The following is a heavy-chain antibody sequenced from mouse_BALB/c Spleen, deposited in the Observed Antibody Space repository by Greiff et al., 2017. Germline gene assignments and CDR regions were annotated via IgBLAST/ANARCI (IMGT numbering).Heavy chain of an antibody. J-gene: IGHJ1*01. D-gene: IGHD3-3*01. CDR1: GYTFTSYW. Sequence: VKLMESGAELAKPGASVKMSCKASGYTFTSYWMHWVKQRPGQGLEWIGYINPSTGYTEYNQKFKDKATLTADKSSSTAYMQLSSLTSEDSAVYYCARVGTSYWYFDVWGAGTTVTVSS. CDR3: ARVGTSYWYFDV. CDR2: INPSTGYT. V-gene: IGHV1-7*01.